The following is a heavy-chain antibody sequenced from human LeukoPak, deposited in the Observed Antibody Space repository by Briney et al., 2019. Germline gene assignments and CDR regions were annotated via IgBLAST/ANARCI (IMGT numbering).Heavy chain of an antibody. CDR3: AKQELGIFQGSDY. CDR2: INHNGNVN. V-gene: IGHV3-7*03. D-gene: IGHD7-27*01. J-gene: IGHJ4*02. CDR1: GFTFSSYW. Sequence: GGSLRLSCAASGFTFSSYWMNWARQAPGKGLEWVASINHNGNVNYYVDSVKDRFTISRDNAKNSLYLQMSNLRAEDTAVYYCAKQELGIFQGSDYWGQGTLVTVSS.